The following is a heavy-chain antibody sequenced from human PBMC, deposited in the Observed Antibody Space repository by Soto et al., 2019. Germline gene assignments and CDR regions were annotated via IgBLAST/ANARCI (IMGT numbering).Heavy chain of an antibody. CDR2: IWYDGSNK. V-gene: IGHV3-33*01. CDR3: ARDLSPGRGNDAFDI. J-gene: IGHJ3*02. D-gene: IGHD3-10*01. CDR1: GFTFSSYG. Sequence: QVQLVESGGGVVQPGRSLRLSCAASGFTFSSYGMHWVRQAPGKGLEWVAVIWYDGSNKYYADSVKGRFTISRDNSKTTLYLQMNSLRAEDTAVYYCARDLSPGRGNDAFDIWGQGTMVTVSS.